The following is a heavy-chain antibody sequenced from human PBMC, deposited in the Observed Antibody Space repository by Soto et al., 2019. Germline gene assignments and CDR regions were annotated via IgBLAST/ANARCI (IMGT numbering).Heavy chain of an antibody. CDR1: GVSINSAGYY. J-gene: IGHJ4*02. CDR2: IFYSGSA. V-gene: IGHV4-31*03. D-gene: IGHD1-20*01. CDR3: ARARRNNGLFFDP. Sequence: QVQLQESGPGLVEPSQILSITCNVSGVSINSAGYYWSWIRHHPGKGLEWIGYIFYSGSAYYNPSLKSRSTLSVDRSKSQFSLSLNSVTAADTAIYYCARARRNNGLFFDPWGQGTLVTVSS.